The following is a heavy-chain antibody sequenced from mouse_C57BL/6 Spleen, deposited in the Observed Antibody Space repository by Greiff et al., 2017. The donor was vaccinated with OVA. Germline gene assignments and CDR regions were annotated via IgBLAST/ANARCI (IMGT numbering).Heavy chain of an antibody. D-gene: IGHD1-1*01. CDR1: GYTFTSYG. J-gene: IGHJ2*01. CDR3: ARSKGTTVVASDY. CDR2: IYPRSGNT. V-gene: IGHV1-81*01. Sequence: VQLVESGAELARPGASVKLSCKASGYTFTSYGISWVKQRTGQGLEWIGEIYPRSGNTYYNEKFKGKATLTADKSSSTAYMELRSLTSEDSAVYFCARSKGTTVVASDYWGQGTTLTVSS.